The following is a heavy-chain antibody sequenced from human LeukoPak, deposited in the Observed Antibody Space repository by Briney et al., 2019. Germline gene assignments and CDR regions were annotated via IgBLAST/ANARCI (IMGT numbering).Heavy chain of an antibody. CDR2: IYYSGST. J-gene: IGHJ5*02. CDR1: GGSISSGGYY. D-gene: IGHD3-3*01. Sequence: PSETLSLTCTVSGGSISSGGYYWSWIRQHPGKGLEWIGYIYYSGSTYYNPSLKSRVTISVDTSKNQFSLKLSSVTAADKAVYYCARVRQTYYDFWSGYYPFDPWGQGTLVTVSS. CDR3: ARVRQTYYDFWSGYYPFDP. V-gene: IGHV4-31*03.